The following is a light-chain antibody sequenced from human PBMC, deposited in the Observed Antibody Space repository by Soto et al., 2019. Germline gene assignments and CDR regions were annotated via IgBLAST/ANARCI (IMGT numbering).Light chain of an antibody. V-gene: IGKV1-9*01. CDR2: SAS. J-gene: IGKJ5*01. CDR3: QQYHNWPPIT. Sequence: IQLTQSPSSLSASVGDRVTITCRASQGITSYLAWYQQRPGKAPGLLIYSASTLQSGVPSRFSGSGYGTDFSLTISNLQPEDFATYYCQQYHNWPPITVGQGTRLEIK. CDR1: QGITSY.